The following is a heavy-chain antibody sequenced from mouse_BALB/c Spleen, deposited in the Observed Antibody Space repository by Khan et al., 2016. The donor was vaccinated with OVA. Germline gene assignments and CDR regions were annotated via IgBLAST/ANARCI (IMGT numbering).Heavy chain of an antibody. Sequence: QMQLEESGAELMKPGASVKISCKATGYTFSSYWIEWVKQRPGHGLEWIGEILPGSSSTNYNEKFKGKATFTADTSSNTAYMQLSSLTSEDSAVYCCARYGNHWYFDVWGAGTTVTVSS. CDR3: ARYGNHWYFDV. J-gene: IGHJ1*01. CDR1: GYTFSSYW. D-gene: IGHD2-1*01. V-gene: IGHV1-9*01. CDR2: ILPGSSST.